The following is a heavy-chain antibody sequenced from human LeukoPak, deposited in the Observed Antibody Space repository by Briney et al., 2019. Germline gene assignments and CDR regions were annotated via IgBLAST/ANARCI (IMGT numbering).Heavy chain of an antibody. CDR2: ISSNGGST. Sequence: GGSLRVSCSASGFTFSSYTMHWVRQAPGRGLEYVSLISSNGGSTYYADSVKGRFTISRHNSKNTLYLQMSSLRAEDTAVYYCVPQWLGTAWGQGTLVTVSS. CDR1: GFTFSSYT. J-gene: IGHJ5*02. D-gene: IGHD6-19*01. CDR3: VPQWLGTA. V-gene: IGHV3-64D*06.